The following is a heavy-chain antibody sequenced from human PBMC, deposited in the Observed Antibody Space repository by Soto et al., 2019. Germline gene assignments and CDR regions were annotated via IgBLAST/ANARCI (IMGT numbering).Heavy chain of an antibody. CDR2: INPKSGGT. Sequence: ASVKVSCKASGYTFTDYYMHWVRQAPGQGLEWMGWINPKSGGTNTAQKFQGWVTMTRDTSINTAYMDLSRLRSDATAVYYCAKTLSPLGELSPVPAFDIWGQGTMVTVSS. J-gene: IGHJ3*02. CDR1: GYTFTDYY. V-gene: IGHV1-2*04. CDR3: AKTLSPLGELSPVPAFDI. D-gene: IGHD3-16*02.